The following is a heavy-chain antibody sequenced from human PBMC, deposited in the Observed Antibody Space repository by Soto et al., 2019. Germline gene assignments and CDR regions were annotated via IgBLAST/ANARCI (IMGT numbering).Heavy chain of an antibody. J-gene: IGHJ4*02. CDR3: ARDESGDSYDLNYDFWSGYSTPFDY. CDR1: GFTFSSYS. D-gene: IGHD3-3*01. CDR2: ISSSSSTI. Sequence: LRLSCAASGFTFSSYSMNWVRQAPGKGLEWVSYISSSSSTIYYADSVKGRFTISRDDAKNSLYLQMNSLRDEDTAVYYCARDESGDSYDLNYDFWSGYSTPFDYWGQGTLVTSPQ. V-gene: IGHV3-48*02.